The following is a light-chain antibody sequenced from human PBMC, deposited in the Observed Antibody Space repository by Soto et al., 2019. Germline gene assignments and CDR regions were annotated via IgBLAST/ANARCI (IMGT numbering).Light chain of an antibody. CDR3: QQSYSTPRT. CDR2: AAS. V-gene: IGKV1-39*01. CDR1: QSISNY. J-gene: IGKJ1*01. Sequence: DIQMTQSPSSLSASVGDRVTITCRARQSISNYLNWYQHKPGKAPKLLMFAASSLQSGVPSRFSGGGSGTDFTLTISSLQPEDFATYYCQQSYSTPRTFGQGTKVEIK.